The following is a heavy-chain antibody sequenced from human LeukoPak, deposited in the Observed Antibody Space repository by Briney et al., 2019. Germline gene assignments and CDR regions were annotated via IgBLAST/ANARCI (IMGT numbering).Heavy chain of an antibody. Sequence: GGSLRLSCVASGFTFSSYAMYWVRQAPGKGLEWVAVISYDGSNKYYADSVKGRFTISRDNSKNTLYLQMNSLRAEDTAVYYSARDIVVVVAALQPFYYYYGMDVWGQGTTVTVSS. CDR1: GFTFSSYA. CDR2: ISYDGSNK. D-gene: IGHD2-15*01. V-gene: IGHV3-30-3*01. J-gene: IGHJ6*02. CDR3: ARDIVVVVAALQPFYYYYGMDV.